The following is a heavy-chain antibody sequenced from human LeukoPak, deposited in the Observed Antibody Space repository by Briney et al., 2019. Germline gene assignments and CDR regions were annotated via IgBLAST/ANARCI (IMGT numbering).Heavy chain of an antibody. J-gene: IGHJ5*02. CDR1: GGSISSYY. CDR2: IYYSGST. Sequence: PSETLSLTCTVSGGSISSYYWSWIRQPPGKGLEWIGYIYYSGSTNYNPSLKSRVTISVDTSKNQISLKLSSVTAADTAVYYCAREVRGVTRFDPWGQGTLVTVSS. V-gene: IGHV4-59*01. CDR3: AREVRGVTRFDP. D-gene: IGHD3-10*01.